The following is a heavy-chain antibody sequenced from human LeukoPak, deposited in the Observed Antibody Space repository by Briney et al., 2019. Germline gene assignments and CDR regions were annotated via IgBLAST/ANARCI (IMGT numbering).Heavy chain of an antibody. CDR1: GGSIRTYY. J-gene: IGHJ4*02. D-gene: IGHD5-18*01. CDR2: IYYSGST. CDR3: ARDYQGGYGDKTVDY. V-gene: IGHV4-59*12. Sequence: SSETLSLTCTVSGGSIRTYYWSWIRQPPGKGLEWIGYIYYSGSTNYNPSLKSRVTISVDTSKNQFSLKLSSVTAADTAVYYCARDYQGGYGDKTVDYWGQGTLVTVSS.